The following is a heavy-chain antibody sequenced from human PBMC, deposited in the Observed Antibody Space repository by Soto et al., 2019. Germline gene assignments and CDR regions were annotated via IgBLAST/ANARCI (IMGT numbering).Heavy chain of an antibody. CDR3: ARDADLVVVAATHSFDAFDI. D-gene: IGHD2-15*01. J-gene: IGHJ3*02. Sequence: QVQLVQSGAEVKKPGASVKVSCKASGYTFTSYGISWVRQAPGQGLEWMGWISAYNGNTNYAQKLQGRVTMITDTSTSTAYMELRSLRSDDTAVYYCARDADLVVVAATHSFDAFDIWGQGTMVTVSS. CDR2: ISAYNGNT. V-gene: IGHV1-18*01. CDR1: GYTFTSYG.